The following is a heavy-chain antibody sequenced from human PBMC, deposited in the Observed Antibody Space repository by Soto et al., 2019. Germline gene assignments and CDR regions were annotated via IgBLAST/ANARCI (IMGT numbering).Heavy chain of an antibody. CDR2: ITGNGDTT. J-gene: IGHJ4*02. V-gene: IGHV3-23*01. D-gene: IGHD6-19*01. CDR1: GFTFGNSA. CDR3: AKFRAKSHIAVPFDY. Sequence: GGSLRLSCAGSGFTFGNSALSWVRQAPGKGLEWVSSITGNGDTTYYADSMKGRLTISRDNSTNTLYLEVNSLRAEDTAIYFCAKFRAKSHIAVPFDYWGQGTQVTVSS.